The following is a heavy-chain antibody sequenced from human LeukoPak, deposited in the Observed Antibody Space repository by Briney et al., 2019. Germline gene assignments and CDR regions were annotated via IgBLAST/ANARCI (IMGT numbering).Heavy chain of an antibody. Sequence: SETLSLTCSVSGSSISSYYWSWIRQPPGKGLEWIGYIYYSGSTNYNPSLKSRVTISVDTSKNQFSLKLSSVTAADTAVYYCARAYYDFWSVRYYDYMDVWGKGTTVTVSS. CDR3: ARAYYDFWSVRYYDYMDV. J-gene: IGHJ6*03. V-gene: IGHV4-59*01. CDR1: GSSISSYY. CDR2: IYYSGST. D-gene: IGHD3-3*01.